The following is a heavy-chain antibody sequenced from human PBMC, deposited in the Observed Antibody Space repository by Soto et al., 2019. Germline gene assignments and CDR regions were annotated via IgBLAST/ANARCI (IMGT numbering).Heavy chain of an antibody. CDR1: GFTFGRYG. V-gene: IGHV3-49*04. Sequence: GGSLRVWCKPSGFTFGRYGMSWVRHAPGKGLEWVGFIRGRSYTGMTEYAAYVIVRFTISRDDSKRIDYLQMNSLESEDTAVYYCARGRSSRELYQTYFDYWGQGTLVTVSS. J-gene: IGHJ4*02. CDR3: ARGRSSRELYQTYFDY. D-gene: IGHD3-10*01. CDR2: IRGRSYTGMT.